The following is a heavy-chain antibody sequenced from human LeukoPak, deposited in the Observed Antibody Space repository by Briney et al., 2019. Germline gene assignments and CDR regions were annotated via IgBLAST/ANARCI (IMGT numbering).Heavy chain of an antibody. V-gene: IGHV1-18*01. CDR3: ARDPYDSSGYYWSGDY. D-gene: IGHD3-22*01. CDR1: GYTFTSCG. Sequence: ASVKIYCKASGYTFTSCGISCMRQAPGQWLELMGWTSAYNGNTNYAQKLQGRVTMTTDTSTSTAYMELRSLRSDDTAVYYCARDPYDSSGYYWSGDYWGQGTLVTVSS. CDR2: TSAYNGNT. J-gene: IGHJ4*02.